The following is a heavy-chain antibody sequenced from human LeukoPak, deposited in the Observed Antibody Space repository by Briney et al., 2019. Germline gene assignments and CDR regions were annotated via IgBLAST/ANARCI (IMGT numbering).Heavy chain of an antibody. V-gene: IGHV3-74*01. Sequence: GGSLSLSCARSGFIFSSFWMHWVRHAPGKGLVWVACINTNEIITNYAGSVKGRFAMSRDNAKNTVDLLINSLRAEDTAVYYRVRSLGGRYDYWGQESLVTVSS. D-gene: IGHD1-26*01. J-gene: IGHJ4*02. CDR1: GFIFSSFW. CDR2: INTNEIIT. CDR3: VRSLGGRYDY.